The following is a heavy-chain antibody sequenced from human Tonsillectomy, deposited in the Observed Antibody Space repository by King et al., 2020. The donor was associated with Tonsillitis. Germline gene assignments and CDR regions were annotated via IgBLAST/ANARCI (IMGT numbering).Heavy chain of an antibody. Sequence: QLVQSGAEVKKPGASVKVSCQTSGYTFATYYIHWVRQAPGQGLEWMGWINPNSGDTNFAQRFQDRVTLTRDTSITTAYMELSRLRSDDTAIYYCTRDLYLTSYDALTGFYYWGQGTLVTVSS. CDR1: GYTFATYY. D-gene: IGHD3-9*01. CDR2: INPNSGDT. CDR3: TRDLYLTSYDALTGFYY. J-gene: IGHJ4*02. V-gene: IGHV1-2*02.